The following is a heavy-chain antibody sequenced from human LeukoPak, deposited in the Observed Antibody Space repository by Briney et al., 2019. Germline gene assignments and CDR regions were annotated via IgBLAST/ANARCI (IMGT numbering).Heavy chain of an antibody. Sequence: SVKVSCKASGGTSSSYAISWVRQAPGQGLEWMGGIIPIFGTANYAQKFQGRVTITADESTSTAYMELSSLRSEDTAVYYCARNGRYGDPGDYWGQGTLVTVSS. CDR1: GGTSSSYA. CDR3: ARNGRYGDPGDY. D-gene: IGHD4-17*01. V-gene: IGHV1-69*13. J-gene: IGHJ4*02. CDR2: IIPIFGTA.